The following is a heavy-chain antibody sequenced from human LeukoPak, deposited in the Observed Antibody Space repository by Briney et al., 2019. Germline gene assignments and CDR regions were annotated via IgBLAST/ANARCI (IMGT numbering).Heavy chain of an antibody. CDR2: IIPILGIA. Sequence: ASVKVSCKASGGTFSSYAISWVRQAPGQGLEWMGRIIPILGIANYAQKFQGRVTITADKSTSTAYMELSSLRSEDTAVYYCARDLRRGYDSSGSTGDDYWGQGTLVTVSS. CDR1: GGTFSSYA. J-gene: IGHJ4*02. V-gene: IGHV1-69*04. CDR3: ARDLRRGYDSSGSTGDDY. D-gene: IGHD3-22*01.